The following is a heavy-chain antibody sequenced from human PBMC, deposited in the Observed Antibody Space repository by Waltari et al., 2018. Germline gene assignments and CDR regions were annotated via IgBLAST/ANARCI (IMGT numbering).Heavy chain of an antibody. V-gene: IGHV1-69*05. J-gene: IGHJ4*02. D-gene: IGHD2-21*01. CDR2: IIPILGTA. CDR1: GGTFSSYA. CDR3: ARAPCGGDCYSFDY. Sequence: QVQLVQSGAEVKKPGSSVKVSCKASGGTFSSYAISWVRQAPGQGLEWMGGIIPILGTANDAQKCKGRVTITTDESTSTAYMELSSLRSEDTAVYYCARAPCGGDCYSFDYWGQGTLVTVSS.